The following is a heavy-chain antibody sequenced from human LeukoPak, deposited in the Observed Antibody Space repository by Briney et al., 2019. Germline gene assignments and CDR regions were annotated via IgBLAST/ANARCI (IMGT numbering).Heavy chain of an antibody. CDR3: ARAISSSWHSLAGYFDY. CDR2: IIPIFGTA. CDR1: GGTFSSYA. D-gene: IGHD6-13*01. J-gene: IGHJ4*02. V-gene: IGHV1-69*13. Sequence: SVKVSCTASGGTFSSYAISWVRQAPGQGLEWMGGIIPIFGTANYAQKFQGRVTITADESTSTAYMELSSLRSEDTAVYYCARAISSSWHSLAGYFDYWGQGTLVTVSS.